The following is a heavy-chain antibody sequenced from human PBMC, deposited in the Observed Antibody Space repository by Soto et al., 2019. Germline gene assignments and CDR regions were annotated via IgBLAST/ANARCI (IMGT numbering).Heavy chain of an antibody. CDR1: GFTFSSYS. Sequence: GGSLRLSCAASGFTFSSYSMNWVRQAPGKGLEWVSSISSSSSYIYYADSVKGRFTISRDNAKNSLYLQMNSLRAEDTAVYYCAREGSSSWYRPYYYGMDVWGQGTTVNVSS. CDR2: ISSSSSYI. V-gene: IGHV3-21*01. D-gene: IGHD6-13*01. CDR3: AREGSSSWYRPYYYGMDV. J-gene: IGHJ6*02.